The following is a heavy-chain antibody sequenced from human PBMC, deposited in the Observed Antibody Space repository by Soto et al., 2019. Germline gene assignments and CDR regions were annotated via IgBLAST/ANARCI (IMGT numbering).Heavy chain of an antibody. CDR1: GYTFTSYA. J-gene: IGHJ4*02. V-gene: IGHV1-3*01. CDR3: ARDAHSMVRGVMGN. D-gene: IGHD3-10*01. Sequence: QVQLVQSGAEVKKPGASVKVSCKASGYTFTSYAMHWVRQAPGQRLEWMGWINAGNGNTKYSQKFQGRVTITRDTSASTAYMELSSLRSEDTAVYYCARDAHSMVRGVMGNWGQGTLVTVSS. CDR2: INAGNGNT.